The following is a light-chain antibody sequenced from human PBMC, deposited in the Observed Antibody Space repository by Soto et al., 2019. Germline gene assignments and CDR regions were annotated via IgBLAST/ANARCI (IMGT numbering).Light chain of an antibody. V-gene: IGLV1-40*01. Sequence: QSVLTQPPSVSGAPGQRVTISCTGSSSNIGAGYDVHWYQQLPGTAPKLLISGNSNRPSGVPDRFSGSKSGTSASLAITGLHAEDESDYYCQSSDSSLSGSVFGGGTKLTVL. CDR1: SSNIGAGYD. CDR3: QSSDSSLSGSV. J-gene: IGLJ2*01. CDR2: GNS.